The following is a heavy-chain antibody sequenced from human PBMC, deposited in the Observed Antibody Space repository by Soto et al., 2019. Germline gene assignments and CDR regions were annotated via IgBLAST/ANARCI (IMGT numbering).Heavy chain of an antibody. J-gene: IGHJ4*02. Sequence: GGSLRLSCAASGFTFSSYAMSWVRQAPGKGLECLSTISGSGGSAYYADSVKGRFTITRDNSKNTLHLQMNSLRAEDTAVYYCAKASDYEDILPGLHWGQGTLVIVSS. V-gene: IGHV3-23*01. CDR2: ISGSGGSA. CDR3: AKASDYEDILPGLH. D-gene: IGHD3-9*01. CDR1: GFTFSSYA.